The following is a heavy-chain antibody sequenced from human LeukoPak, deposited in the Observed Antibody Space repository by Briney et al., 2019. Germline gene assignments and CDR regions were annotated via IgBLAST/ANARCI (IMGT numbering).Heavy chain of an antibody. CDR3: ARTLLSKAVAGALDY. J-gene: IGHJ4*02. V-gene: IGHV3-30*09. Sequence: PGGSLRLSCAASGFTFSSYAMHWVRQAPGKGLEWVAVISYDGSNKYYADSVMGRFAISRDNAKNSLYLQINSLRAEDTAVYYCARTLLSKAVAGALDYWGQGTLVTVSS. CDR2: ISYDGSNK. CDR1: GFTFSSYA. D-gene: IGHD6-19*01.